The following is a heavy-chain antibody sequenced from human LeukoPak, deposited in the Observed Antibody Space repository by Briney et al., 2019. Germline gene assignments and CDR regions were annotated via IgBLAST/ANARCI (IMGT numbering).Heavy chain of an antibody. CDR3: ARGGQGDGYSADEAFDF. CDR2: TYYRSTWYN. Sequence: SQTLSLTCAISGDSVSSNSVTWNWIRQSPSRGLEWLDRTYYRSTWYNDYAVSVKSRITINPDTSKNQFSLQLNSVTPEDTAVYYCARGGQGDGYSADEAFDFWGQGTMVTVSS. J-gene: IGHJ3*01. CDR1: GDSVSSNSVT. D-gene: IGHD5-24*01. V-gene: IGHV6-1*01.